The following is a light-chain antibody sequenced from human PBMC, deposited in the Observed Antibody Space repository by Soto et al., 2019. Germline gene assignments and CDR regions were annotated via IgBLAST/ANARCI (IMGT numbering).Light chain of an antibody. V-gene: IGLV1-44*01. J-gene: IGLJ1*01. Sequence: QSVLIQPPSASGTPGQRVTVSCSGGSSNIGSYTVNWYQQLPGAAPKLLIYSNSQRPSGVPDRFSASKSGTSASLAISGLESEDEAEYYCAAWEDSLNGYVFGPGTKLTVL. CDR2: SNS. CDR3: AAWEDSLNGYV. CDR1: SSNIGSYT.